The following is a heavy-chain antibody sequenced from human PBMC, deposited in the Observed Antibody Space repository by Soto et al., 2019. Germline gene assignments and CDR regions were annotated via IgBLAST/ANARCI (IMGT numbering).Heavy chain of an antibody. Sequence: QVELMQSGGEVKRPGASVKVSCKSSRYTFTSHGISWVRQAPGQGLEWMGWISTYNGKTDSAQKFQGRGTRTAGTRTNTAYMELRSLRSDDTAVYYCARLLTEGATFREDAFDIWGQGTKVTVSS. D-gene: IGHD1-26*01. CDR2: ISTYNGKT. CDR1: RYTFTSHG. CDR3: ARLLTEGATFREDAFDI. J-gene: IGHJ3*02. V-gene: IGHV1-18*01.